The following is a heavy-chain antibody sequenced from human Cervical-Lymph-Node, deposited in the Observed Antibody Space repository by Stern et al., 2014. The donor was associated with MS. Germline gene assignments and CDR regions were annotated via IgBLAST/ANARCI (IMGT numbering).Heavy chain of an antibody. Sequence: QMQLVQSGAEVKKPGSSVKVSCKASGGTFTTHPITWWRQAPGPGLEWMGGIIPFLNTTNYAQKFQGRIMITADKSTGTTYMEISSLRSDDTAVYYCASSLVASGHWGQGTLVIVS. CDR3: ASSLVASGH. CDR2: IIPFLNTT. CDR1: GGTFTTHP. D-gene: IGHD2-8*02. J-gene: IGHJ4*02. V-gene: IGHV1-69*06.